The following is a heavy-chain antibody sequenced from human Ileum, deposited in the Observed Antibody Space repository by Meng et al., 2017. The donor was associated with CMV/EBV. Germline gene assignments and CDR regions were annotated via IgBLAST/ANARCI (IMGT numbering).Heavy chain of an antibody. CDR1: GGSIGSDDF. CDR2: ISTGGST. J-gene: IGHJ5*02. CDR3: ARDILIGYIRHNYFDP. D-gene: IGHD3-9*01. Sequence: QLQLQESGPGLGKPSQTLSLTCTVSGGSIGSDDFWSWLRQPAGKGLEWIGRISTGGSTSYNPSLKSRVALSLDTSKNQFSLRLSSVTAADTAIYYCARDILIGYIRHNYFDPWGQGTLVTVSS. V-gene: IGHV4-61*02.